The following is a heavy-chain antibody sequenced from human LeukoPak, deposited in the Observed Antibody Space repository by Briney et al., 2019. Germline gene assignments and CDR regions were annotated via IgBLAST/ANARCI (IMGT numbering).Heavy chain of an antibody. CDR2: IRSKANSYAT. V-gene: IGHV3-73*01. CDR1: GFTFSGSA. CDR3: TRRALAYCGGDCYSDWYFDL. D-gene: IGHD2-21*02. Sequence: GGSLRLSCAASGFTFSGSAMHWVRQASGKGLEWVGRIRSKANSYATAYAASVKGRFTISRDDSKNTAYLQMNSLKAEDTAVYYCTRRALAYCGGDCYSDWYFDLWGRGTLVTVSS. J-gene: IGHJ2*01.